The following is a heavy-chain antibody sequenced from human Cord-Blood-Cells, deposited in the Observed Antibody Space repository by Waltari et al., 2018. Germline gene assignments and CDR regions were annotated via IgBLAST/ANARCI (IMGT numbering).Heavy chain of an antibody. J-gene: IGHJ3*02. CDR1: GGSISSYY. Sequence: QVQLQESGPGLVKPSETLSLTCTVSGGSISSYYWSWIRQPPGKGLEWIGYIYYSGSTNYNPSLKSRGTISVDTSKNQFSLKLSSVTAADTAVYYCARYSSSWPYAFDIWGQGTMVTVSS. CDR3: ARYSSSWPYAFDI. D-gene: IGHD6-13*01. CDR2: IYYSGST. V-gene: IGHV4-59*08.